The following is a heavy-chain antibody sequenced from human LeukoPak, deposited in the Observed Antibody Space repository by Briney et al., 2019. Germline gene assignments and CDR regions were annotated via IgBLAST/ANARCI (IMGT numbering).Heavy chain of an antibody. V-gene: IGHV3-7*04. D-gene: IGHD6-13*01. CDR3: ARGAAAGTPFDY. CDR1: GFTFSGYW. Sequence: GGSLRLSCAASGFTFSGYWMSWVRQAPGKGLEWVANIKQDGSGKYYVDSVKGRFTISRDNAKNSLYLQMNSLRAEDTAVYYCARGAAAGTPFDYWGQGTLVTVSS. CDR2: IKQDGSGK. J-gene: IGHJ4*02.